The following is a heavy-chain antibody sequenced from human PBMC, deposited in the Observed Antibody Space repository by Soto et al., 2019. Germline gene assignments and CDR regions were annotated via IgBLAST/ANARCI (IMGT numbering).Heavy chain of an antibody. CDR2: ISGSGGST. CDR1: GFTFSSYA. D-gene: IGHD5-18*01. Sequence: GGSLRLSCAASGFTFSSYAMSWVRQAPGKGLEWVSAISGSGGSTYYADSVKGRFTISRDNSKNTLYLQMNSLRAEDTAVYYCSAGGGYSSLFDYWGQGTLVTVSS. CDR3: SAGGGYSSLFDY. V-gene: IGHV3-23*01. J-gene: IGHJ4*02.